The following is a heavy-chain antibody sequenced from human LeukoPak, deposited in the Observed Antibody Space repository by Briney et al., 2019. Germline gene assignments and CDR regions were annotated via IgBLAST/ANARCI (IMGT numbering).Heavy chain of an antibody. CDR3: ARLDYDYVWGSYRYTHFDY. J-gene: IGHJ4*02. CDR1: GFTFSSYS. V-gene: IGHV3-21*01. D-gene: IGHD3-16*02. CDR2: ISSSSSYI. Sequence: PGGSLRLSCAASGFTFSSYSMNWVRQAPGKGLEWVSSISSSSSYIYYADSVKGRFTISRDNAKNSLYLQMNSLRAEDTAVYYCARLDYDYVWGSYRYTHFDYWGQGTLVTVSS.